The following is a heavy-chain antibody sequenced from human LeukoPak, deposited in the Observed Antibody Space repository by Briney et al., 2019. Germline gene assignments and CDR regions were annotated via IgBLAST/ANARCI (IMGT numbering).Heavy chain of an antibody. CDR1: GFTVSSNY. CDR3: ARDRGIAVAGLPLYYFDY. D-gene: IGHD6-19*01. CDR2: IYSGGST. J-gene: IGHJ4*02. Sequence: HGGSLRLSCAASGFTVSSNYMSWVRQAAGRGLEWGSVIYSGGSTYYADSVKGRVTISRDNSKNTLYLQMNSLRAEDTAVYYCARDRGIAVAGLPLYYFDYWGQGTLVTVSS. V-gene: IGHV3-53*01.